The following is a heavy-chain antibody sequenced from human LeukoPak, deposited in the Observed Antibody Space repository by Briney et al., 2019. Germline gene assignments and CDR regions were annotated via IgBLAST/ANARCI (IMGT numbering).Heavy chain of an antibody. CDR3: AKVGAWELQRVFEN. V-gene: IGHV3-7*01. Sequence: GGSQRLFCEVSGFTFSSYWMTWARHIPGKGLEWVANINRDGSEQHYVESVKGRFTISRDNGRNSLYLQMDSLRVDDAAVYYCAKVGAWELQRVFENWGQGTLVTVSS. CDR2: INRDGSEQ. J-gene: IGHJ4*02. D-gene: IGHD1-26*01. CDR1: GFTFSSYW.